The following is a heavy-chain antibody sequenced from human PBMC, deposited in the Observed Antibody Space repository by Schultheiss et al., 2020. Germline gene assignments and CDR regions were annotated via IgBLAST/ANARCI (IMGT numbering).Heavy chain of an antibody. V-gene: IGHV4-61*01. Sequence: SETLSLTCTVSGGSVSSGSSYCSWIRQPPGKGLGWIGEINHSGSTHYNPSLKSRVTISVDTSKNQFSLKLSSVTAADTAVYYCARDRGSSWYFIDSWGQGTLVTVSS. J-gene: IGHJ4*02. CDR3: ARDRGSSWYFIDS. D-gene: IGHD6-13*01. CDR1: GGSVSSGSSY. CDR2: INHSGST.